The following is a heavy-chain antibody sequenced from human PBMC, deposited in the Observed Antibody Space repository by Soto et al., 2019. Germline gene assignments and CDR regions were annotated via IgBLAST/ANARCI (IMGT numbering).Heavy chain of an antibody. CDR1: GGTFSTSA. CDR2: IIPMFGTA. CDR3: ASGIQRWLRRIHNGYSG. V-gene: IGHV1-69*12. J-gene: IGHJ4*02. D-gene: IGHD5-12*01. Sequence: QVQLVQSGAEVKKPESSVKVSCKAPGGTFSTSAISRVRQAPGQGLEWMGGIIPMFGTANYAQRLQDRVTITADESTNTVYMELSSLRSEDTAVYFCASGIQRWLRRIHNGYSGWGQGTLVTVSS.